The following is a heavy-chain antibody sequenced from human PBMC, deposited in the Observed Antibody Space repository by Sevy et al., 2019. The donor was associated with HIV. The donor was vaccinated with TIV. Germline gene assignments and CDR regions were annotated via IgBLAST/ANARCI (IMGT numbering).Heavy chain of an antibody. CDR2: LIPIFRTS. CDR3: SRDRGPAAISDAFDI. V-gene: IGHV1-69*13. J-gene: IGHJ3*02. D-gene: IGHD2-2*02. Sequence: ASVKVSCKASGGNLHNYGINWVRQAPGQGLEWMGGLIPIFRTSTYAQNFRGRITFAADEATSTFYLEMSSLRGDDTAVYYCSRDRGPAAISDAFDIWGQGTMVTVSS. CDR1: GGNLHNYG.